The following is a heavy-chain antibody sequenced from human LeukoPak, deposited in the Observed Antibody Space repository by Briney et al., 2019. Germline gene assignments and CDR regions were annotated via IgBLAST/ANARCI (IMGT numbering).Heavy chain of an antibody. CDR2: IYYSGST. CDR1: GGSISSSSYY. J-gene: IGHJ3*02. CDR3: ARDGGGHAFDI. D-gene: IGHD2-15*01. Sequence: SETLSLTCTVSGGSISSSSYYWGWIRQPPGKGLEWIGSIYYSGSTYYNPTLKSRVTISVDTSKNQFSLKLSSVTAADTAVYYCARDGGGHAFDIWGQGTMVTVSS. V-gene: IGHV4-39*07.